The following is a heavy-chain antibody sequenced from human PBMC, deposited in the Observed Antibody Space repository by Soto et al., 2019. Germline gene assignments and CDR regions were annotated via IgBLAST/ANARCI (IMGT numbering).Heavy chain of an antibody. D-gene: IGHD5-12*01. CDR2: ILYDGSKK. CDR1: GFSLNTYG. J-gene: IGHJ4*02. Sequence: VQLVESGGGVVHPGGSLRLSCVASGFSLNTYGIYWVRQSPGKGLQWMAQILYDGSKKHYADSVKGRFTITRDNSKNTVYLQMDSLRVDDTAMYYCVRDVALMADFWGQGTLVIVSS. CDR3: VRDVALMADF. V-gene: IGHV3-30*03.